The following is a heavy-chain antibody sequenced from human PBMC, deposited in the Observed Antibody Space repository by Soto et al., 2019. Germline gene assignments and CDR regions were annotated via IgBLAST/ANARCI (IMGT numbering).Heavy chain of an antibody. V-gene: IGHV4-34*01. D-gene: IGHD3-3*01. Sequence: QVQLQQWGAGLLKPSETLSLTCAVYGGSFSGYYWSWIRQPPGKGLEWIGDINHSGSTNYNPSLKSRVTRSVDTSKNQFSLKLSSVTAADTAVYYCARVRGLRFLEWWHDAFDIWGQGTMVTVSS. J-gene: IGHJ3*02. CDR1: GGSFSGYY. CDR2: INHSGST. CDR3: ARVRGLRFLEWWHDAFDI.